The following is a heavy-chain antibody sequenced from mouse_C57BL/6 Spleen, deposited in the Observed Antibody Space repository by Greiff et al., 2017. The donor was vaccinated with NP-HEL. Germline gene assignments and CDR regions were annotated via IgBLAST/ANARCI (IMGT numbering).Heavy chain of an antibody. CDR2: ILPGSGST. CDR3: ARSGYYGSTPAWFAY. V-gene: IGHV1-9*01. CDR1: GYTFTGYW. J-gene: IGHJ3*01. Sequence: VKVVESGAELMKPGASVKLSCKATGYTFTGYWIEWVKQRPGHGLEWIGEILPGSGSTNYNEKFKGKATFTADTSSNTAYMQLSSLTTEDSAIYYCARSGYYGSTPAWFAYWGQGTLVTVSA. D-gene: IGHD1-1*01.